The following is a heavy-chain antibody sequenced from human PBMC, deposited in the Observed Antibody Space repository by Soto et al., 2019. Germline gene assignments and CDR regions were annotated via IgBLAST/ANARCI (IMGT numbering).Heavy chain of an antibody. Sequence: QVQLVQSGTVVQRRGSSVKVSCQASGGSFSSHGMAWVRHAPGQGLEWMGGIIPTFGTATYAPKFQGRVTITAGKATNTSYMELSSLRSENTAVYYGASVRIAPYFDFSGQGALIPVAS. D-gene: IGHD2-21*01. CDR1: GGSFSSHG. J-gene: IGHJ4*02. CDR2: IIPTFGTA. CDR3: ASVRIAPYFDF. V-gene: IGHV1-69*06.